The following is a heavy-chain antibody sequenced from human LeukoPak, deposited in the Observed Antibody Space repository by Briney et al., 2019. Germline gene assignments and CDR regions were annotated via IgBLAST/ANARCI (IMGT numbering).Heavy chain of an antibody. V-gene: IGHV3-74*01. CDR3: ARAPSEIGGYYPEYFRH. CDR1: GFTFSSYW. D-gene: IGHD3-22*01. Sequence: GGSLRLSCAASGFTFSSYWMHWVRHAPGKGLVWLSRIKSDGSTNYADSVKGRFTISRDNAKNTVSLQMNSLRAEDTGVYYCARAPSEIGGYYPEYFRHWGQGTLVTVSS. J-gene: IGHJ1*01. CDR2: IKSDGST.